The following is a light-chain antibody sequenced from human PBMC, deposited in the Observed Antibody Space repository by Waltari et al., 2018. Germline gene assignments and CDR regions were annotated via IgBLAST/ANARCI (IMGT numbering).Light chain of an antibody. V-gene: IGLV2-14*03. CDR1: SSDVGGSNY. J-gene: IGLJ3*02. CDR3: SSYTSSSTRV. CDR2: DVS. Sequence: QSALTQPASVSGSPGQSITISCTGTSSDVGGSNYVSWYQQHPGKVPKLMIYDVSNRPSGVSNRFSGSKSGNTASLTISGLQGEDEADYYCSSYTSSSTRVFGGGTKLTVL.